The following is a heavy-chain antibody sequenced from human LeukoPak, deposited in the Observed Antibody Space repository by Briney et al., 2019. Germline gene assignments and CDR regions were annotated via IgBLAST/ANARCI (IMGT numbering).Heavy chain of an antibody. D-gene: IGHD4-17*01. CDR3: ARETGTTVYRFGWFDP. CDR1: GGSISSYY. J-gene: IGHJ5*02. V-gene: IGHV4-4*07. Sequence: TSETLSLTCTVSGGSISSYYWSWIRQPAGKGLEWIGRFYPGGSTNYNPSLKSRVIMSVDTSKNQFSLKLSSVTAADTAVYYCARETGTTVYRFGWFDPWGQGTLVTVSS. CDR2: FYPGGST.